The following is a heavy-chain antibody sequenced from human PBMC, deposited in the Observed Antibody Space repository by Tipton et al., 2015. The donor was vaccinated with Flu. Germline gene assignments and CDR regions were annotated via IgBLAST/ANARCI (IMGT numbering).Heavy chain of an antibody. V-gene: IGHV4-59*01. CDR2: FYYSGTT. CDR1: GGSISNYF. Sequence: TLSLTCSVSGGSISNYFWSWFRQPPGKALEWIGSFYYSGTTSYNPSLKSRLTVSLDTSKIHFSLRLTSVTAADTGVYFCARDTTTRPRVFDIWGQGTMVAVSP. J-gene: IGHJ3*02. CDR3: ARDTTTRPRVFDI. D-gene: IGHD1-1*01.